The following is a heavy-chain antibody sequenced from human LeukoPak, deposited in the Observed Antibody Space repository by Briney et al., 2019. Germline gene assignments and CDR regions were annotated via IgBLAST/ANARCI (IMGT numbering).Heavy chain of an antibody. V-gene: IGHV3-66*01. CDR3: AKGVKNGYYFDY. CDR1: GFTVSSNY. CDR2: IYSGGST. Sequence: GGALRLSCAASGFTVSSNYMSWVRQAPGKGLEWVSVIYSGGSTYYADSVKGRFTISRDNSKNTLYLQMNSLRAEDTAVYYCAKGVKNGYYFDYWAREPWSPSPQ. J-gene: IGHJ4*02. D-gene: IGHD5-24*01.